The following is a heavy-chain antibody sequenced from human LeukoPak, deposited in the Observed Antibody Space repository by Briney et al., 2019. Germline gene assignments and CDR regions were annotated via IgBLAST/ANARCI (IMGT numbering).Heavy chain of an antibody. D-gene: IGHD3-10*01. J-gene: IGHJ4*02. CDR2: ISDSGGST. CDR1: GITLSNYG. Sequence: GGSLRLSCAVSGITLSNYGMSWVRQAPGKGLEWVAGISDSGGSTNYADSVKSRFTISRDNPKNTLYLQMNSLRAEDTAVYFCAKRGIVIRAVIIVGFHKEAYYFDYWGQGALVTVSS. V-gene: IGHV3-23*01. CDR3: AKRGIVIRAVIIVGFHKEAYYFDY.